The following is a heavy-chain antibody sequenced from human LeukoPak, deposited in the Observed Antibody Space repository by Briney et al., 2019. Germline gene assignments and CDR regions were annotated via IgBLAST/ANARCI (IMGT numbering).Heavy chain of an antibody. V-gene: IGHV4-61*01. CDR3: ARVSSGWTGVRGYYFDY. CDR1: GGSVSSGSYY. D-gene: IGHD3-10*01. CDR2: IYYSGGT. J-gene: IGHJ4*02. Sequence: SETLSLTCTVSGGSVSSGSYYWSWIRQPPGKGLEWIGYIYYSGGTNYNPSLKSRVTISVDTSKNQFSLKLSSVTAADTAVYYCARVSSGWTGVRGYYFDYWGQGTLVTVSS.